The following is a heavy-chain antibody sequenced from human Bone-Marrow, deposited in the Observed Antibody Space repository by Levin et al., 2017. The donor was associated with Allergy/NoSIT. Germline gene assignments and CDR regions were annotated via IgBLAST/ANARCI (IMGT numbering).Heavy chain of an antibody. D-gene: IGHD7-27*01. J-gene: IGHJ4*02. V-gene: IGHV3-23*01. CDR1: GFTFSIYA. CDR3: AKMGTFEPVDY. Sequence: GESLKISCAASGFTFSIYAMSWVRQAPGKGPEWVSTISGSGSGTHYADSVKGRFTISRDNSKNTLYLQMNSLRAEDTAVYYCAKMGTFEPVDYWGQGTLVTVSS. CDR2: ISGSGSGT.